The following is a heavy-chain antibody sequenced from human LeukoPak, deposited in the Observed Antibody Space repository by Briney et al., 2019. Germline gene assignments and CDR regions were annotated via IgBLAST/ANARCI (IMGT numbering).Heavy chain of an antibody. Sequence: PSETLSLTCAVYGGSFSGYYWSWLRQPPGKGLEWIGEINHSGNTNYNPSLKSRVTISPDTSKNQFALKLSSVTAADTAVYYCARGLVHAWFDPWGQGTVITVTS. CDR3: ARGLVHAWFDP. J-gene: IGHJ5*02. CDR2: INHSGNT. CDR1: GGSFSGYY. D-gene: IGHD2-21*01. V-gene: IGHV4-34*01.